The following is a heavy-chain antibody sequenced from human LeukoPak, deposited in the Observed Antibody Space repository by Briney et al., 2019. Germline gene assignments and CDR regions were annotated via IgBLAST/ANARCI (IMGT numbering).Heavy chain of an antibody. V-gene: IGHV3-23*01. D-gene: IGHD3-10*01. CDR3: AKVWDASGTYPYYYYYMDV. CDR1: GGTFSGYY. Sequence: ETLSLTCAVYGGTFSGYYWSWIRQPPGKGLEWVSGISGSGSTHYAASVKGRFTVSRDNPRNTLYLQVTGLRAEDTAVYYCAKVWDASGTYPYYYYYMDVWGKGTTVTVSS. J-gene: IGHJ6*03. CDR2: ISGSGST.